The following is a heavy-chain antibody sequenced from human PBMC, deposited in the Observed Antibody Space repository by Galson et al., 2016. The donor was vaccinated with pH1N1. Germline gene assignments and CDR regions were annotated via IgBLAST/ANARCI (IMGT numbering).Heavy chain of an antibody. CDR2: MNPNNDNT. CDR1: GYTFTDYD. J-gene: IGHJ4*02. V-gene: IGHV1-8*01. D-gene: IGHD2-15*01. CDR3: ARGGYCSGGSCYDVFDY. Sequence: QSGAEVKKPGESLKTSCKASGYTFTDYDINWVRQGTGQGLEWMGWMNPNNDNTGYAQKFQGRVTMTRNTSISTAYMELSSLRSEDTAVYYCARGGYCSGGSCYDVFDYWGQGTLVTVS.